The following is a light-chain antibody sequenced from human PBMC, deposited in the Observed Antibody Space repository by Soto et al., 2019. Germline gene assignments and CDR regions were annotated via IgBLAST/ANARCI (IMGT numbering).Light chain of an antibody. Sequence: EIVMTQSPATLSVSPGERATLSCRASQSVRSNLAWYQQKPGQAPRLLIYGASTGATGIPARFSGSGSGTEFTLTISSLQSEDFAVYYCQQYSNWPPGTFGQGTKVDIK. CDR2: GAS. CDR1: QSVRSN. J-gene: IGKJ1*01. CDR3: QQYSNWPPGT. V-gene: IGKV3-15*01.